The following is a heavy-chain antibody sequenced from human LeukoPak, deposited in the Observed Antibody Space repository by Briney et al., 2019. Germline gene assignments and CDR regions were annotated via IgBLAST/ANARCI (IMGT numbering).Heavy chain of an antibody. CDR3: ARGVYIAAAQYAY. CDR2: IYYSGST. D-gene: IGHD6-13*01. Sequence: SETLSLTCTVSGGSISSYYWSWIRQPPGKGLERIGYIYYSGSTNYNPSLKSRVTISVDTSKNQFSLKLGSVTAADTAVYHCARGVYIAAAQYAYWGQGTLVTVSS. J-gene: IGHJ4*02. V-gene: IGHV4-59*01. CDR1: GGSISSYY.